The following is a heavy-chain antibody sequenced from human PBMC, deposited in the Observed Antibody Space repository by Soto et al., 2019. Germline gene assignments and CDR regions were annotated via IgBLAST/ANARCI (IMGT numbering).Heavy chain of an antibody. CDR2: IYYSGST. Sequence: SETLSLTCTVSGGSISNYYWSWIRQPPGKGLEWIGSIYYSGSTYYNPSLKSRVTISVDTPKNQFSLKLSSVTAADTAVYYCATQEVGGSYVYTFDPWGQGTLVTVSS. CDR1: GGSISNYY. D-gene: IGHD1-26*01. V-gene: IGHV4-59*05. CDR3: ATQEVGGSYVYTFDP. J-gene: IGHJ5*02.